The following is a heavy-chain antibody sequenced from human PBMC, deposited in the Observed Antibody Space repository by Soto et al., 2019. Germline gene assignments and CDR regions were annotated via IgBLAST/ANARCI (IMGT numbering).Heavy chain of an antibody. J-gene: IGHJ4*02. Sequence: QVQLVQSGAEVKKPGASVKVSCKASGYTFTNYDINWVRQATGQGLEWMGWMNPNSGNTGSAQKFQGRITMTRDTSTGTAHMELTSLTYQDTAVYYCARVWGTIDYWGQGTLVTVSS. D-gene: IGHD3-16*01. CDR1: GYTFTNYD. CDR3: ARVWGTIDY. V-gene: IGHV1-8*01. CDR2: MNPNSGNT.